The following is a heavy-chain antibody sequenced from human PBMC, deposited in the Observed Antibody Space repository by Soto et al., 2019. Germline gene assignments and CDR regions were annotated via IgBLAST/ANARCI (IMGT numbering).Heavy chain of an antibody. CDR1: GGSFSGYY. D-gene: IGHD3-3*01. CDR2: INHSGST. V-gene: IGHV4-34*01. CDR3: ATQSITILYNRFDP. J-gene: IGHJ5*02. Sequence: SETLSLTCAVYGGSFSGYYWSWIRQPPGKGLEWIGEINHSGSTNYNPSLKSRVTISVDTSKNQFSLKLSSVTAADTAVYYCATQSITILYNRFDPWGQGTLVTVSS.